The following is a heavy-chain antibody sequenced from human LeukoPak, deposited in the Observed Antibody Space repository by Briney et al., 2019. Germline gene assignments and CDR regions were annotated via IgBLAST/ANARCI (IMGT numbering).Heavy chain of an antibody. V-gene: IGHV3-23*01. Sequence: GGSLRLSCAASGFTFITYTMTWVRQAPGKGLEWVSAISGGGLSTYYADSVKGRFTISRDNSKNTLYLQMSSLRAEDAAVYYCAKGRVSDYWGQGTLVTVSS. J-gene: IGHJ4*02. CDR1: GFTFITYT. CDR2: ISGGGLST. D-gene: IGHD4-11*01. CDR3: AKGRVSDY.